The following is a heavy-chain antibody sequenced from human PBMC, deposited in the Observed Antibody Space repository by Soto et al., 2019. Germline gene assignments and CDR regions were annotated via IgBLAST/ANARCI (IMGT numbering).Heavy chain of an antibody. CDR1: GVTFRNAC. Sequence: GSLRLAGPPDGVTFRNACVSWVRQAQEKGSEWEGRIKSKTDDGTTDNCAPVKGRFSISRYDSKNTRCLQMNSLKTEDTAAYYCTKDVEYVTLRTSTSVDYWGQGTLVTVSS. J-gene: IGHJ4*02. V-gene: IGHV3-15*01. D-gene: IGHD3-16*01. CDR3: TKDVEYVTLRTSTSVDY. CDR2: IKSKTDDGTT.